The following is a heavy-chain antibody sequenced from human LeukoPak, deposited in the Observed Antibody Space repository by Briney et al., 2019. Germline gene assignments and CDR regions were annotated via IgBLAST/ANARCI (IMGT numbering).Heavy chain of an antibody. D-gene: IGHD3-22*01. CDR3: AASSGYYSAFDY. CDR2: ISRNSGSI. V-gene: IGHV3-9*01. J-gene: IGHJ4*02. CDR1: GFTFDDYA. Sequence: GRSLRLSCAASGFTFDDYAMHWVRQAPGKGLEWVSGISRNSGSIGYADSVKGRFTISRDNAKNSLYLQMNSLRAEDTALYYCAASSGYYSAFDYWGQGTLVTVSS.